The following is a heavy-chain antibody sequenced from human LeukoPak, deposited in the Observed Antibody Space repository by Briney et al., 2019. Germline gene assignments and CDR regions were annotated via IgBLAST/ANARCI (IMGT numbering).Heavy chain of an antibody. V-gene: IGHV1-2*02. CDR1: GYTFTAYY. D-gene: IGHD6-19*01. CDR2: VNPNSGGT. J-gene: IGHJ4*02. CDR3: ATAPLNGYNSGWYSFDY. Sequence: ASVKVSCKASGYTFTAYYMHWVRQAPGQRLEWMGWVNPNSGGTNYAQKFQDRVTMTRDTSTSTAYMELHRLRSDDTAVYYCATAPLNGYNSGWYSFDYWGQGALVTVSS.